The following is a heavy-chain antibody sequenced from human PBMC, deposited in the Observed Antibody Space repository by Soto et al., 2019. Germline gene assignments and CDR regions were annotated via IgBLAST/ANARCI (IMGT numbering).Heavy chain of an antibody. CDR3: ARVRIVAARRGSWFDT. CDR2: MNPNSGNT. CDR1: GYTFTSYD. D-gene: IGHD6-6*01. Sequence: ASVKVSCKASGYTFTSYDINWVRQATGQGLEWMGWMNPNSGNTGYAQKFQGRVTMTRNTSISTAYMELSSLRSEDTAVYYCARVRIVAARRGSWFDTWGQGTLVTVSS. J-gene: IGHJ5*02. V-gene: IGHV1-8*01.